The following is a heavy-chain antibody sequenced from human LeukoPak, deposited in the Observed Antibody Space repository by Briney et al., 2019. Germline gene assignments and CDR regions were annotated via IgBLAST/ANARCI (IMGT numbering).Heavy chain of an antibody. D-gene: IGHD5-24*01. CDR1: GGTFSSYA. V-gene: IGHV1-69*01. CDR2: IIPIFDTP. Sequence: SSVTVSYKASGGTFSSYAISWVRQAAGQGLEWMGWIIPIFDTPNYAQNFQGRVTITADESTSTAYMELSSLRSEDTAVYYCARDFVHPDGYNYHYFDYWGQGTLVTVSS. CDR3: ARDFVHPDGYNYHYFDY. J-gene: IGHJ4*02.